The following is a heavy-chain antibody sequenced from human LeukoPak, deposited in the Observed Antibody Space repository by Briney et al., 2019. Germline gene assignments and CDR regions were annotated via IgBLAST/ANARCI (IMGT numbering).Heavy chain of an antibody. Sequence: ASVKVSCKASGYTCTSYDINWVRQATGQGLEWMGWMNPNSGNTGYAQKFQGRVTMTRNTSISTAYMELSSLRSEDTAVYYCARGGWFGELLWYWGQGTLVTVSS. CDR1: GYTCTSYD. CDR2: MNPNSGNT. D-gene: IGHD3-10*01. J-gene: IGHJ4*02. CDR3: ARGGWFGELLWY. V-gene: IGHV1-8*02.